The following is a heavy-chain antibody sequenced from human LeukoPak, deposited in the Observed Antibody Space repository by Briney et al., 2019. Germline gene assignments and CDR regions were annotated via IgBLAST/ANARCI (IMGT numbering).Heavy chain of an antibody. J-gene: IGHJ6*02. CDR3: ARELPWFGTYYYGMDV. CDR1: GGSISSYY. V-gene: IGHV4-4*07. CDR2: IYTSGST. D-gene: IGHD3-10*01. Sequence: PSETLSLTCTASGGSISSYYWSWIRQPAGKGLEWIGRIYTSGSTNYNPSLKSRVTMSVDTSKNQFSLKLSSVTAADTAVYYCARELPWFGTYYYGMDVWGQGTTVTVSS.